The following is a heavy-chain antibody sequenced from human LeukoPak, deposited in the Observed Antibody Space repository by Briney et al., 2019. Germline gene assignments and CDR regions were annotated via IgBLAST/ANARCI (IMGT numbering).Heavy chain of an antibody. J-gene: IGHJ3*02. Sequence: SETLSLTCTVSGGSISSYYWSWIRQPPGKGLEWIGYIYYSGSTNYNPSLKSRVTISVATSKNQFSLKLSSVTAADTAVYYCARARPSIAAAGTDAFDIWGQGTMVTVSS. D-gene: IGHD6-13*01. CDR2: IYYSGST. CDR1: GGSISSYY. V-gene: IGHV4-59*01. CDR3: ARARPSIAAAGTDAFDI.